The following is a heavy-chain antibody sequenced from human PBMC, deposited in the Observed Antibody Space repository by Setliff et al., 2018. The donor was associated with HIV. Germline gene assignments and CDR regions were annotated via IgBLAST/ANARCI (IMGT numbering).Heavy chain of an antibody. CDR2: IHSSGNT. CDR3: ARDAWLVYGY. Sequence: SETLSLTCAVYGGSLSDYYWSWIRQPPGKGLEWLGEIHSSGNTNYSPSRKGRVTITVDTPKNQYSRNLKSVAAADTAVYYCARDAWLVYGYWGQGTLVTVSS. D-gene: IGHD6-19*01. V-gene: IGHV4-34*01. CDR1: GGSLSDYY. J-gene: IGHJ4*02.